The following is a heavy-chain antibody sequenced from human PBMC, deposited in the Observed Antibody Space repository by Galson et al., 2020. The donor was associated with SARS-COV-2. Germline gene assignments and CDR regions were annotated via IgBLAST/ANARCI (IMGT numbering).Heavy chain of an antibody. D-gene: IGHD3-10*01. CDR2: INPNSGGT. CDR1: GYTFTGYY. CDR3: ARDIGFGELLNWFDP. V-gene: IGHV1-2*06. J-gene: IGHJ5*02. Sequence: ASVKVSCKASGYTFTGYYMHWVRQAPGQGLEWMGRINPNSGGTNYAQKFQCRVTMTRDTSITTAYMELSRLRSDDTAVYYCARDIGFGELLNWFDPWGQGTLVTVSS.